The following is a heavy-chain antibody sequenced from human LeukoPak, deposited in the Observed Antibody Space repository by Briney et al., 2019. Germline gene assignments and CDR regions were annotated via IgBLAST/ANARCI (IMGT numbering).Heavy chain of an antibody. V-gene: IGHV3-21*05. CDR3: ARDDNWGFDY. J-gene: IGHJ4*02. CDR2: IRGSRSGL. Sequence: GGSLRLSCATSGFAFSDYSMYWVRQAPGKGLEWVANIRGSRSGLGSGNYYADSVKGRFTISRDNAKNSLYLQMDSLRADDTAFYRCARDDNWGFDYWGQGALVTVSS. D-gene: IGHD7-27*01. CDR1: GFAFSDYS.